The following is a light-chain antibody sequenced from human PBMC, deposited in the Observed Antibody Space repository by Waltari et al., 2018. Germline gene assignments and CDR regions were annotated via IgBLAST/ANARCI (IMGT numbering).Light chain of an antibody. Sequence: QSALTQSASVSGSPGQSITISCTGTSSDFAVFNYVSWYQQHPGKAPHLMIYDVSKRPSGVSNRFSGSKSGNTASLTSSGLQAEDEADYYCSSYTSTWVFGGGTKLTVL. CDR3: SSYTSTWV. V-gene: IGLV2-14*01. CDR2: DVS. J-gene: IGLJ3*02. CDR1: SSDFAVFNY.